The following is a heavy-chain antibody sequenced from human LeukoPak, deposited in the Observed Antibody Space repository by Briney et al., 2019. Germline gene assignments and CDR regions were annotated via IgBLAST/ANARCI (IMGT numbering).Heavy chain of an antibody. CDR1: GFIFGDYY. D-gene: IGHD6-19*01. CDR2: ISPSGLTI. J-gene: IGHJ4*02. Sequence: GGSLRLSCAASGFIFGDYYMSWIRQAPGKGLEWVSYISPSGLTIYYADSVRGRFTISRDNAKNSLSLQMNSLRAEDTAVYFCARSIAVAEPFDHWGQGTLVPVSS. CDR3: ARSIAVAEPFDH. V-gene: IGHV3-11*01.